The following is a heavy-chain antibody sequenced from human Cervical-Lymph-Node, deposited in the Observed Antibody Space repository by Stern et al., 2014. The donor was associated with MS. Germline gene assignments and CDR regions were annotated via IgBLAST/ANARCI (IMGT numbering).Heavy chain of an antibody. CDR2: IYTDDST. CDR3: ARAIFGVNTAAMAPDAFDT. D-gene: IGHD3-3*01. V-gene: IGHV3-53*01. J-gene: IGHJ3*02. Sequence: EVQLVESGGGLIQPGGSLRLSCAAPGFTVSNNYMSWVRQAPGKGLECASLIYTDDSTYSAGSVKGRCTISRDSSKNKLFLQMNSLRAEDTAVYYCARAIFGVNTAAMAPDAFDTWGQGTMVTVSS. CDR1: GFTVSNNY.